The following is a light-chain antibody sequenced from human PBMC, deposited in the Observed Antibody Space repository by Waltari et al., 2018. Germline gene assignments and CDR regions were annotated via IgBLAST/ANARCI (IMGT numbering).Light chain of an antibody. J-gene: IGLJ2*01. CDR1: SSDVGGYNY. CDR3: SSYTSSSTVV. CDR2: DVS. V-gene: IGLV2-14*01. Sequence: QSALTQPASVSGSPGQSIPISCTGTSSDVGGYNYVSWYQQHPGKAPKLMIYDVSKRPSGVCNRFSGSKSGNTAALTISGLQAEDEADYYCSSYTSSSTVVFGGGTKLTVL.